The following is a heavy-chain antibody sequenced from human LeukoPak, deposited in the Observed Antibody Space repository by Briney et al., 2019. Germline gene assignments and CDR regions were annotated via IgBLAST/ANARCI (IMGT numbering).Heavy chain of an antibody. J-gene: IGHJ4*02. CDR1: GYSMSSGYY. CDR2: IYHSGSS. CDR3: ARQACSGGSCIDY. Sequence: SETPSLTCAVSGYSMSSGYYWGWIRQPPGKGLEWIGSIYHSGSSYYNPSLKSRVTISVDTSKNQFSLKLSSVTAADTAVYYCARQACSGGSCIDYWGQGTLVTVSS. V-gene: IGHV4-38-2*01. D-gene: IGHD2-15*01.